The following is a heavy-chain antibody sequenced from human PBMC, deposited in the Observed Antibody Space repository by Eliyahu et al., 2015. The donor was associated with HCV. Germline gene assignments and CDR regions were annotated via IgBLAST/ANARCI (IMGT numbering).Heavy chain of an antibody. J-gene: IGHJ6*02. V-gene: IGHV3-66*02. D-gene: IGHD3-3*01. CDR1: GFTVSSXY. Sequence: EVQLVESGGGLVQPGGSLRLSCAASGFTVSSXYXSWVRQAPGKGLEWVSVIYSGGSTYYADSVKGRFTISRDNSKNTLYLQMNSLRAEDTAVYYCARDIPPGHVPIFGVVTSDGMDVWGQGTTVTVSS. CDR3: ARDIPPGHVPIFGVVTSDGMDV. CDR2: IYSGGST.